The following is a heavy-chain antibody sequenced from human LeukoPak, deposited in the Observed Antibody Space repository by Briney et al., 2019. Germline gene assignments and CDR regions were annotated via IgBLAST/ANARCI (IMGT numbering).Heavy chain of an antibody. CDR2: ISWNSGSI. V-gene: IGHV3-9*01. J-gene: IGHJ3*02. CDR3: AKDWAGSGVFDI. Sequence: GGFLRLSCAASGFTFDDYAMHWVRQAPGKGLEWVSGISWNSGSINYADSVKGRFTISRDNAKNSLFLQMNSLRAEDTALYYCAKDWAGSGVFDIWGQGTMVTVSS. D-gene: IGHD2-15*01. CDR1: GFTFDDYA.